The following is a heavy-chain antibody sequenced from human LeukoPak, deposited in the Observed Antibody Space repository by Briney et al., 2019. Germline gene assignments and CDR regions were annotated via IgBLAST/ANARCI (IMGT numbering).Heavy chain of an antibody. CDR2: IKQDGSEK. Sequence: PGGSLRLSCAASGFTFSSYWMSWVRQAPGKGLEWVANIKQDGSEKYYVDSVKGRFTISRDNAKNSLYLQMNSLRAEDTAVYYCARDKYYYGSGSPTHFDYWGQGILVTVSS. J-gene: IGHJ4*02. V-gene: IGHV3-7*01. D-gene: IGHD3-10*01. CDR3: ARDKYYYGSGSPTHFDY. CDR1: GFTFSSYW.